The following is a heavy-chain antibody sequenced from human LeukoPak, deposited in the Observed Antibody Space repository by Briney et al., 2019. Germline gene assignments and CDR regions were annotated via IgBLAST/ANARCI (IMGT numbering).Heavy chain of an antibody. CDR1: GVALSRYD. Sequence: VGSLRLSCAASGVALSRYDMHWVRQTTGEGLEWISVIGAAGDTYYSDYVKGRFTIFRENAKIPLFLQMNSLRAGDTTVYFCARGHGIWSGYRLTNAFDIWGEGTMVTVSS. V-gene: IGHV3-13*01. J-gene: IGHJ3*02. D-gene: IGHD3-3*01. CDR3: ARGHGIWSGYRLTNAFDI. CDR2: IGAAGDT.